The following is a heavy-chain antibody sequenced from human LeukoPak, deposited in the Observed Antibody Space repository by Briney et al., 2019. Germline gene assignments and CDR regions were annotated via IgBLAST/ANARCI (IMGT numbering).Heavy chain of an antibody. CDR1: GFTFSSFE. CDR3: ARGADTSGYWGYFFDS. Sequence: PGGSLRLSCAASGFTFSSFEMNWVRQTQGKGLEWVSYISRSGRTTYYATSVKGRFTISRDNAQSSLYLQMDSLRAEDTAVYYCARGADTSGYWGYFFDSWGQGTLVTVSS. J-gene: IGHJ4*02. V-gene: IGHV3-48*03. D-gene: IGHD3-22*01. CDR2: ISRSGRTT.